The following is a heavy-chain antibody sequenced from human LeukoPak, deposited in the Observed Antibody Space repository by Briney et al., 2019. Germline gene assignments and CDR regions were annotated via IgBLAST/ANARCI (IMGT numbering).Heavy chain of an antibody. Sequence: GGSLRLSCAASGFTFSSYAMSWVRQAPGKGLEWVSTISGSGGDTYYADSVKGRFTVSRDNSKNTLYLQINSLRAEDTAIYYCAKDRSCTNNVCHGDFDYWGRGTLVTVSS. D-gene: IGHD2-8*01. CDR1: GFTFSSYA. V-gene: IGHV3-23*01. J-gene: IGHJ4*02. CDR3: AKDRSCTNNVCHGDFDY. CDR2: ISGSGGDT.